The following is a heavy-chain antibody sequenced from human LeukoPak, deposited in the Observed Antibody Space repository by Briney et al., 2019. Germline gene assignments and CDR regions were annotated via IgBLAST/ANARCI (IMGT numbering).Heavy chain of an antibody. D-gene: IGHD2-15*01. CDR3: ARAAYIVVVVAADY. V-gene: IGHV4-39*07. J-gene: IGHJ4*02. Sequence: GSLRLSCAASGFTFSSYAMSWVRQAPGKGLEWIGSTYYRGSTYYNPSLKSRVTISIDTSKNQFSLKLNSVTAADTAVYYCARAAYIVVVVAADYWGQGALVTVSS. CDR2: TYYRGST. CDR1: GFTFSSYA.